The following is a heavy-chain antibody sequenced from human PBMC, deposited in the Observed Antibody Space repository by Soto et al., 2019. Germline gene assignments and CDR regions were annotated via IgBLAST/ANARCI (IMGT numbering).Heavy chain of an antibody. CDR3: ARLPYYYYGMDV. CDR1: GYSFTSYW. CDR2: IDPSDSYT. J-gene: IGHJ6*02. V-gene: IGHV5-10-1*01. Sequence: VESLSISCKGSGYSFTSYWIIWVLQMPGKGLEWMGRIDPSDSYTNYSPSFQGHVTISADKSISTAYLQWSSLKASDTAMYYCARLPYYYYGMDVWGQGTTVTVSS.